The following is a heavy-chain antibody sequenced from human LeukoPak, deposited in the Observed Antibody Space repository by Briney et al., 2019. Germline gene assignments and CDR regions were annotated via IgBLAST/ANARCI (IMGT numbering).Heavy chain of an antibody. CDR1: GGSISSYY. CDR3: ARVSPIPAAGSSYYFAMDV. V-gene: IGHV4-4*07. CDR2: IYSSGTT. Sequence: PSETLSLTCTVSGGSISSYYWSWIRQPAAKGLEWIGRIYSSGTTTYNPSFKSRVTMSLDTSNTQLSLKLTSVTAADTAVYYCARVSPIPAAGSSYYFAMDVWGQGTTVTVSS. D-gene: IGHD6-13*01. J-gene: IGHJ6*02.